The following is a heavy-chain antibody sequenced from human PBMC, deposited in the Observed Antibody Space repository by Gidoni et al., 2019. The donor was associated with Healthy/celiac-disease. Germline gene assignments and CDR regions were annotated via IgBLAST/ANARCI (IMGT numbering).Heavy chain of an antibody. D-gene: IGHD3-22*01. CDR2: ISFDGSKK. CDR3: ANQFYYDRSGSWYYGMDV. CDR1: GFTFSSYG. Sequence: QVQLVESGGGVVQPGRSLRLSCAASGFTFSSYGMHWVRQAPGKGLEWVAVISFDGSKKYYADSVKGRFIISRDNSKNTLYLQMNSLRAEDTAVYYCANQFYYDRSGSWYYGMDVWGQGTTVTVSS. J-gene: IGHJ6*02. V-gene: IGHV3-30-3*01.